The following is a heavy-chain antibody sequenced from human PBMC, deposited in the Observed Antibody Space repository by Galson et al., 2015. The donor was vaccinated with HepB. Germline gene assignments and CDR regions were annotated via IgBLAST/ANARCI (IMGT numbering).Heavy chain of an antibody. D-gene: IGHD2-2*01. CDR1: GFTFSSYG. V-gene: IGHV3-33*08. CDR2: IWYDGSNK. Sequence: SLRLSCAASGFTFSSYGMHWVRQAPGKGLEWVAVIWYDGSNKYYADSVKGRFTISRDNSKNTLYLQMNSLRAEDTAVYYCARDGAVGIVVVPAAIDYWGQGTLVTVSS. J-gene: IGHJ4*02. CDR3: ARDGAVGIVVVPAAIDY.